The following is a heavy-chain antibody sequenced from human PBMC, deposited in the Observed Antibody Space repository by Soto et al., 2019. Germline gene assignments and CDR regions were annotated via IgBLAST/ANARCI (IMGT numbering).Heavy chain of an antibody. CDR2: MNPNSGNT. Sequence: QVQLVQSGAEVKKPGASVKVSCKASGYTFTSYDINWVRQATGQGREWMGWMNPNSGNTGYAKKFQGGVTMTRNTSISTAYMELSSLRSEDTAVYYCARGGSPESTPYYYYGMDVWGQGTTVTVSS. J-gene: IGHJ6*02. CDR1: GYTFTSYD. CDR3: ARGGSPESTPYYYYGMDV. V-gene: IGHV1-8*01.